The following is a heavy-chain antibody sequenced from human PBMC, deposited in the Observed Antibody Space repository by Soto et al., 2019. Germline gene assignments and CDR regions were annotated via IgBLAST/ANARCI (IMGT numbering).Heavy chain of an antibody. CDR3: AKDVDTATAKWYVFDY. CDR2: ISYDGSNK. J-gene: IGHJ4*02. D-gene: IGHD2-15*01. V-gene: IGHV3-30*18. CDR1: GFTFSSYG. Sequence: QVQLVESGGGVVQPGRSLRLSCAASGFTFSSYGMHWVRQAPGKGLEWVAVISYDGSNKYYADSVNGRFTISRDNSKNTLYLQMNSLRAEDTAVYYCAKDVDTATAKWYVFDYWGQGTLVTVSS.